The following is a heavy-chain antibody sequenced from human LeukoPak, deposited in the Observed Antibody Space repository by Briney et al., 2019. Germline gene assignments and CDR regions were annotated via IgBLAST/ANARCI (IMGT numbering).Heavy chain of an antibody. Sequence: SETLSLTCAVYGGSFSGYYWSWIRQPPGKGLEWIGEINHSGSTNYNPSLKSRVTISVDTSKNQFSLKLSSVTAADTAVYYCARGLPGGVLLWFGESAVFDYWGQGTLVTVSS. J-gene: IGHJ4*02. D-gene: IGHD3-10*01. CDR3: ARGLPGGVLLWFGESAVFDY. V-gene: IGHV4-34*01. CDR1: GGSFSGYY. CDR2: INHSGST.